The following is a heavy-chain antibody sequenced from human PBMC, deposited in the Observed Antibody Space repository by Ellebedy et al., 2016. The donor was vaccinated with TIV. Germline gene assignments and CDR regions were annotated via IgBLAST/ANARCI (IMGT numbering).Heavy chain of an antibody. CDR2: LVPNDSET. Sequence: PGGSLRLSCRVSGYNFARHWISWVRQMPGKGLVCLWRLVPNDSETRYSPFFQDHVAFTVDKSIHTADLQWNSLKASDTAIYYCAGLGSGWAFDSWGQGTVVTVSS. J-gene: IGHJ4*02. V-gene: IGHV5-10-1*01. CDR3: AGLGSGWAFDS. D-gene: IGHD6-19*01. CDR1: GYNFARHW.